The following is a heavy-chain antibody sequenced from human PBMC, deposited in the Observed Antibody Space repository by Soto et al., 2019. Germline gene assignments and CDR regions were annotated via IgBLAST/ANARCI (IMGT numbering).Heavy chain of an antibody. J-gene: IGHJ5*02. CDR1: GFTFSSYW. D-gene: IGHD6-19*01. CDR3: ARVAVVAVAGTWWFDP. Sequence: EVQLVESGGGLVQPGGSLRLSCAASGFTFSSYWMHWVRQAPGKGLVWVSRINSDGSSTSYADSVKGRFTISRDNAKNRLYLQMNSLRAEDTAVYYCARVAVVAVAGTWWFDPWGQGTLVTVSS. V-gene: IGHV3-74*01. CDR2: INSDGSST.